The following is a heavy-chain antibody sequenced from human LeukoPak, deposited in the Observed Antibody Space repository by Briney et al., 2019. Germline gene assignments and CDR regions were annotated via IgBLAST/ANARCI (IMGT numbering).Heavy chain of an antibody. J-gene: IGHJ4*02. CDR3: ARAWRGFYYDSSGDRSVGY. CDR1: GFTFSTFN. D-gene: IGHD3-22*01. V-gene: IGHV3-30*03. CDR2: FSSDGRST. Sequence: GGSLRLSCAASGFTFSTFNMHWVRQAPGKGLEWVAVFSSDGRSTFYAENVQGRFTLSRDNSKNTLSLQMNSLRAEDTAVYYCARAWRGFYYDSSGDRSVGYWGQGTLVTVSS.